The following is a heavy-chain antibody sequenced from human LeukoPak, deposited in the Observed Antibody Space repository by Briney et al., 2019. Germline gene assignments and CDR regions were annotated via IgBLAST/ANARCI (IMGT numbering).Heavy chain of an antibody. CDR2: IIPILGIA. CDR3: ARDASSYYYDSSGYYIY. CDR1: GCTFSSYA. D-gene: IGHD3-22*01. V-gene: IGHV1-69*04. J-gene: IGHJ4*02. Sequence: SVKVSCKASGCTFSSYAISWLRQAPGQGLEWMGRIIPILGIANYAQKFQGRVTITADKSTSTAYMELSSLRSEDTAVYYCARDASSYYYDSSGYYIYWGQGTLVTVSS.